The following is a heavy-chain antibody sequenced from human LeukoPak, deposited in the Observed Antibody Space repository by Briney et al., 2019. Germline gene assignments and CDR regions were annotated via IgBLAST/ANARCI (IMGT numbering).Heavy chain of an antibody. V-gene: IGHV1-46*01. CDR2: IIPSGGST. Sequence: ASVKVSCKASGYTFTSYYMHWVRQAPGQGLEWMGIIIPSGGSTSYAQKFQGRVTMTRDTSTSTAYMELSSLRSEDTAVYYCARGHGYSYGKGSYFDYWGQGTLVTVSS. CDR1: GYTFTSYY. CDR3: ARGHGYSYGKGSYFDY. D-gene: IGHD5-18*01. J-gene: IGHJ4*02.